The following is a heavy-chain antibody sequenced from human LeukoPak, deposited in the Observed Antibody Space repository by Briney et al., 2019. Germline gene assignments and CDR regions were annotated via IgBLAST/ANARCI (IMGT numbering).Heavy chain of an antibody. D-gene: IGHD3-10*01. CDR2: ISYDGSNK. J-gene: IGHJ6*02. V-gene: IGHV3-30-3*01. Sequence: GGSLRLSCAAYGFTFSGYAMHWVRQAPGKGLEWVAVISYDGSNKYYADSVKGRFTISRDHSKNTLYLQMDSLRVEDTAVYYCARAIGDLLRGMDVWGQGTTVTASS. CDR1: GFTFSGYA. CDR3: ARAIGDLLRGMDV.